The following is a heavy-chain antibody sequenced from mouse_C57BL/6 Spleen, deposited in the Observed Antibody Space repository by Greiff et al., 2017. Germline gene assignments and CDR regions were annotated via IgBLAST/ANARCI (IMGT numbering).Heavy chain of an antibody. V-gene: IGHV10-1*01. Sequence: EVKLVESGGGLVQPKGSLKLSCAASGFSFNTYAMNWVRQAPGKGLEWVARIRSKSNNYATYYADSVKDRFTISRDDSESMLYLQMNNLKTEDTAMYYCVRHSLRYYAMDYWGQGTSVTVSS. J-gene: IGHJ4*01. D-gene: IGHD1-1*01. CDR2: IRSKSNNYAT. CDR1: GFSFNTYA. CDR3: VRHSLRYYAMDY.